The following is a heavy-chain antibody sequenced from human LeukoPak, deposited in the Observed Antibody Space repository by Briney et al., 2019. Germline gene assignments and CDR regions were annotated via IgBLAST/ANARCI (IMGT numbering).Heavy chain of an antibody. CDR1: GYSISSGYY. V-gene: IGHV4-38-2*01. CDR3: ASRSGSYPFDY. D-gene: IGHD1-26*01. Sequence: NASETLSLTCAVSGYSISSGYYWGWIRQPPGKGLEWIGSIYHSGSTYYNPSLKSRVTISVDTSKNQFSLKLSSVTAADTAVYYCASRSGSYPFDYWSQGTLVTVSS. J-gene: IGHJ4*02. CDR2: IYHSGST.